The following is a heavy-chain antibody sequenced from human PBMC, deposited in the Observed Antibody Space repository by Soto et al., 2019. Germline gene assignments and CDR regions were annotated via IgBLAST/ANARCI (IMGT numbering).Heavy chain of an antibody. D-gene: IGHD3-22*01. J-gene: IGHJ3*01. V-gene: IGHV3-23*01. CDR2: ISGSGTAT. CDR1: GFTFRTYS. Sequence: GGSLRLSCAASGFTFRTYSMSWVRQAPRKGLEWVSGISGSGTATYYTDSVKGRFTVSRDNSKDTVFLQMNTLRVEDTAVYYCARTRLYDNNDYHRDGFDVWGPGTVVTVSS. CDR3: ARTRLYDNNDYHRDGFDV.